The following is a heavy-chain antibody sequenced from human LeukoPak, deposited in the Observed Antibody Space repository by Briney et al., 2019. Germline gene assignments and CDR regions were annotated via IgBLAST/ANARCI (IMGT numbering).Heavy chain of an antibody. J-gene: IGHJ6*03. D-gene: IGHD2-2*01. CDR1: GESFSGYY. CDR3: ARTVPELRCSSTSCSVYYYYYIDV. V-gene: IGHV4-59*10. CDR2: IYTSGST. Sequence: PSETLSLTCAVYGESFSGYYWSWIRQPAGKGLEWIGRIYTSGSTNYNPSLKNRVTISVDTSKNQFSLKLSSVTAADTAVYYCARTVPELRCSSTSCSVYYYYYIDVWGKGTTVTVSS.